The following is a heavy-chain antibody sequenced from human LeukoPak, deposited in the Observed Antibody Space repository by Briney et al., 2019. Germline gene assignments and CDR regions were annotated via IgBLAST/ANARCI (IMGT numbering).Heavy chain of an antibody. D-gene: IGHD6-19*01. J-gene: IGHJ4*02. CDR2: ISSGSSYT. CDR3: AKVGLRWQWLVYYFDY. V-gene: IGHV3-21*04. CDR1: EFTFSTFS. Sequence: PGGSLRLSCAASEFTFSTFSMNWVRQAPGKGLEWVSSISSGSSYTYYADSVKGRFTISRDNAKNSLYLQMNSLRAEDTAVYYCAKVGLRWQWLVYYFDYWGQGTLVTVSS.